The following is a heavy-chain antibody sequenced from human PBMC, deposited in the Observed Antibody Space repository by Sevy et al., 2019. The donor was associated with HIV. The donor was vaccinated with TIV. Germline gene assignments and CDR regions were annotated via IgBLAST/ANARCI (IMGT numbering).Heavy chain of an antibody. CDR3: ANSLRWYHSTDY. D-gene: IGHD2-15*01. V-gene: IGHV3-23*01. CDR1: GFTFTSYV. Sequence: GGSLRLSCTASGFTFTSYVMSWVRQAPGKGLEWVSAISASSGSTYDADSVRGRFTISRDNAKNTLYLQMNSLRAEDTAIYYCANSLRWYHSTDYWGQGTLVTVSS. J-gene: IGHJ4*02. CDR2: ISASSGST.